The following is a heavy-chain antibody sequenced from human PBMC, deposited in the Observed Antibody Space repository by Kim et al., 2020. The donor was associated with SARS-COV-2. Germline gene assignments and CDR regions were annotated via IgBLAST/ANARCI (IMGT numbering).Heavy chain of an antibody. Sequence: GGSLRLSCAGSGFTFSRYWLHWVRQAPGKGLVWVSRINSDGSSTNYADSVKGRFTISRDNAKNTLYLQMSSLRAEDTAMYYCAREGRIAAAGPYYYGMDVWGQGTTVTVSS. J-gene: IGHJ6*02. CDR2: INSDGSST. CDR3: AREGRIAAAGPYYYGMDV. D-gene: IGHD6-13*01. V-gene: IGHV3-74*01. CDR1: GFTFSRYW.